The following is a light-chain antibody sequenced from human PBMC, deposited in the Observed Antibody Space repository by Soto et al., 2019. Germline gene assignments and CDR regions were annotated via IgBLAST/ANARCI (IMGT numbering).Light chain of an antibody. V-gene: IGLV2-14*01. CDR1: SSDVGGYNY. J-gene: IGLJ1*01. CDR3: SSYTTGNTRQIV. Sequence: QSALTQPASVSGSPGQSITISCTGTSSDVGGYNYVSWYQQHPGKAPKLMIYDVSNRPSGVSDRFSGSKSGNTASLTISGLQAEAEADYYCSSYTTGNTRQIVFGAGTKLTVL. CDR2: DVS.